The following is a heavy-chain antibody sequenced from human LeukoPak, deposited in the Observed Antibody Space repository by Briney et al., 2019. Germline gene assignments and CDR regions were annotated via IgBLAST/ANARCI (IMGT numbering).Heavy chain of an antibody. CDR1: GYSFTDYY. J-gene: IGHJ4*02. Sequence: GASVKVSCKASGYSFTDYYMHWVRQAPGQGLEWVGWINPNDGGTNFAQKFQGRITVTRDTSISTAYMELSSLRSDDTAVYYCARDRSNQLYDYWGQGALVTVSS. D-gene: IGHD4-11*01. V-gene: IGHV1-2*02. CDR3: ARDRSNQLYDY. CDR2: INPNDGGT.